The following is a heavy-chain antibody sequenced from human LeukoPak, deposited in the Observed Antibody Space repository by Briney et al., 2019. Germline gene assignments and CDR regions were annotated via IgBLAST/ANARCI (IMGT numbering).Heavy chain of an antibody. CDR1: GFTFDDYA. CDR2: ISWNSGSI. D-gene: IGHD6-6*01. CDR3: AKGKAARPESGRFDY. V-gene: IGHV3-9*01. J-gene: IGHJ4*02. Sequence: GGSLRLSCAASGFTFDDYAMHWVRQAPGKGLEWVSGISWNSGSIGYADSVKGRFTNSRDNAKNSLYLQMNSLRAEDTALYYCAKGKAARPESGRFDYWGQGTLVTVSS.